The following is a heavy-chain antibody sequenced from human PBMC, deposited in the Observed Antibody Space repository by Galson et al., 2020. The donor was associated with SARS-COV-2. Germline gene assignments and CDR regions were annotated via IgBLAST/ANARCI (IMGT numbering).Heavy chain of an antibody. D-gene: IGHD4-17*01. CDR3: AILPYGEYAPYAFDI. V-gene: IGHV4-30-2*01. Sequence: SSGSYSWNWIRQPPGNGLEWIGYISHSGGTYYNPSLKSRVTISGDRSKNQFSLRLSSVTAADTAVYYCAILPYGEYAPYAFDIWGPGSRVTVAS. CDR2: ISHSGGT. J-gene: IGHJ3*02. CDR1: SSGSYS.